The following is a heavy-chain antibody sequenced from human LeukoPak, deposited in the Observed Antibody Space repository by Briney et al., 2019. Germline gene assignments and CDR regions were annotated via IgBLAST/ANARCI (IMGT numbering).Heavy chain of an antibody. J-gene: IGHJ4*02. CDR1: GFTFSSYS. V-gene: IGHV3-23*01. Sequence: GGSLRLSCAASGFTFSSYSMNWVRQAPGKGLEWVSAISGSGGSTYYADSVKGRFTISRDNSKNTLYLQMNSLRAEDTAVYYCAKDDRFNYYDSSGYSPFDYWGQGTLVTVSS. CDR2: ISGSGGST. CDR3: AKDDRFNYYDSSGYSPFDY. D-gene: IGHD3-22*01.